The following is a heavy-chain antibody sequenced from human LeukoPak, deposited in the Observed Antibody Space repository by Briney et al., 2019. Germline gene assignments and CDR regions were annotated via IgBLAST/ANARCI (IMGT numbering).Heavy chain of an antibody. CDR1: GFTFSSYA. CDR3: AKDTYDSSGCLVY. Sequence: GGSLGLSCAASGFTFSSYAMSWVRQAPGKGLEWVSAISGSGGSTYYADSVKGRFTISRDNSKNTLYLQMNSLRAEDTAVYYCAKDTYDSSGCLVYWGQGTLVTVSS. CDR2: ISGSGGST. J-gene: IGHJ4*02. V-gene: IGHV3-23*01. D-gene: IGHD3-22*01.